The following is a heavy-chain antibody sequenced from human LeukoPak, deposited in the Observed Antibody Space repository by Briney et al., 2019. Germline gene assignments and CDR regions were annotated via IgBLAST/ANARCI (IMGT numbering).Heavy chain of an antibody. V-gene: IGHV3-9*01. CDR3: AKLITMVRGSALDY. CDR1: GFTFDDYA. CDR2: ISWNSGSI. J-gene: IGHJ4*02. D-gene: IGHD3-10*01. Sequence: GGSLRLSCAASGFTFDDYAMHWVRQAPGKGLEWVSGISWNSGSIGYADSAKGRFTISRDNAKNSLYLQMNSLRAEDTALYYCAKLITMVRGSALDYWGQGTLVTVSS.